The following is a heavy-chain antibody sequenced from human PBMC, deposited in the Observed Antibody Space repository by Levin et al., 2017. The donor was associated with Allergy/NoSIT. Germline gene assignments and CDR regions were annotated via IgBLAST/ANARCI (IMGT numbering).Heavy chain of an antibody. CDR1: GFTFSNYA. V-gene: IGHV3-23*01. D-gene: IGHD3-22*01. J-gene: IGHJ4*02. CDR3: AKMLFYYDSSRRVFDY. Sequence: PGGSLRLSCAASGFTFSNYAMAWVRQAPGKGLEWVSAISASGVNTYYADSVKGRFTISRDNSKNTLSLQMNSLRAEDTAVYYCAKMLFYYDSSRRVFDYWGQGTRVTVSS. CDR2: ISASGVNT.